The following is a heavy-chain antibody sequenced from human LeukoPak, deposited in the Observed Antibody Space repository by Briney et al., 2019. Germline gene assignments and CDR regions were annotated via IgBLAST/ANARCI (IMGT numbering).Heavy chain of an antibody. Sequence: SVKVSCKASGGTFSSYAISWVRQAPGQGLEWMGGIIPIFGTANYAQKFQGRVTITADESTSTAYMELSSLRSEGTAVYYCAREYSSSWYGAGYYFDYWGQGTLVTVSS. V-gene: IGHV1-69*13. CDR1: GGTFSSYA. J-gene: IGHJ4*02. D-gene: IGHD6-13*01. CDR2: IIPIFGTA. CDR3: AREYSSSWYGAGYYFDY.